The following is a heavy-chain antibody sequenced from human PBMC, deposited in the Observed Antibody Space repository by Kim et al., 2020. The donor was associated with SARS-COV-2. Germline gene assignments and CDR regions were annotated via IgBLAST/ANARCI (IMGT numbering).Heavy chain of an antibody. Sequence: GGSLRLSCAASGFTFSSYGMHWVRQAPGKGLEWVAVISYYGSNKYYADSVKGRFTISRDNSKNTLYPQMNSLRAEDTAVYYCAKDNAGAPYPTAYYFDYWGQGTLVTVSS. CDR1: GFTFSSYG. V-gene: IGHV3-30*18. J-gene: IGHJ4*02. CDR2: ISYYGSNK. CDR3: AKDNAGAPYPTAYYFDY. D-gene: IGHD1-26*01.